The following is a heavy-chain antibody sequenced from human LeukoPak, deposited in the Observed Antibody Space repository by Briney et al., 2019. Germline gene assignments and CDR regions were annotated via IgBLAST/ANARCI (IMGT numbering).Heavy chain of an antibody. CDR3: AKDRDSSSGFDY. D-gene: IGHD6-6*01. CDR2: ISYDGSNK. Sequence: GGSLRLSCAASGFTFSSYGMHWVRQAPGKGLEWVAVISYDGSNKYYADSVKGQFTISRDNSKNTLYLQMNSLRAEDTAAYYCAKDRDSSSGFDYWGQGTLVTVSS. V-gene: IGHV3-30*18. CDR1: GFTFSSYG. J-gene: IGHJ4*02.